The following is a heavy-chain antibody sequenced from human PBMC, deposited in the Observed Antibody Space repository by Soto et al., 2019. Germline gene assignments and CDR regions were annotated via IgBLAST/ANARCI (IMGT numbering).Heavy chain of an antibody. CDR2: IYYSGST. CDR1: GGSISSYY. J-gene: IGHJ4*02. V-gene: IGHV4-59*08. CDR3: ARRRWAVYGDYGVFDY. Sequence: SETLSLTCTVSGGSISSYYWSWIRQPPGKGLEWIGYIYYSGSTNYNPSLKSRVTISVDTSKNQFSLKLSSVTAADTAVYYCARRRWAVYGDYGVFDYWGQGTLVTVSS. D-gene: IGHD4-17*01.